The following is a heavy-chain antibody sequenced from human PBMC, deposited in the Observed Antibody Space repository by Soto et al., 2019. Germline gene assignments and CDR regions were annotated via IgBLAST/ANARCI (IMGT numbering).Heavy chain of an antibody. D-gene: IGHD2-21*01. J-gene: IGHJ3*02. Sequence: EVELLESGGGLVQPGGSLRLSCKASGFMFNNSAMTWVRQAPGQGLQWVASVSDNGGSRGGTYYADSVKGRFTISRDNSKNTLYLQLDSLTGADTAVYYCARAKAVVIAALDIWGQETMVTVSS. CDR3: ARAKAVVIAALDI. CDR2: VSDNGGSRGGT. V-gene: IGHV3-23*01. CDR1: GFMFNNSA.